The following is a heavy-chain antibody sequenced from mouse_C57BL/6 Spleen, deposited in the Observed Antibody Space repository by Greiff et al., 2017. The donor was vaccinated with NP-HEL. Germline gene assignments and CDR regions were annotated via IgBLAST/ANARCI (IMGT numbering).Heavy chain of an antibody. J-gene: IGHJ2*01. CDR3: ARNGGTGTNFDY. Sequence: VKVVESGPGLVQPSQSLSITCTVSGFSLTSYGVHWVRQSPGKGLEWLGVIWSGGSTDYNAAFISRLSISKDNSKSQVFFKMNSLQADDTAVYYCARNGGTGTNFDYWGQGTTLTVSS. V-gene: IGHV2-2*01. D-gene: IGHD4-1*01. CDR2: IWSGGST. CDR1: GFSLTSYG.